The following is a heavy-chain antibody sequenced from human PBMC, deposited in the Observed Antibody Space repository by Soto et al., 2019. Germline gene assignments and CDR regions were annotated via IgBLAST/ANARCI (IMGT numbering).Heavy chain of an antibody. J-gene: IGHJ4*02. CDR3: AKGAAGRTNDYGDY. Sequence: EVQLLESGGGLVQPGGSLRLSCAASGFTFSSYAMSWVRQAPGKGLEWVSAISSRGTNTYYADSVKGRFTISRDNSKNTLYLQMDSLRAEDTAVYYCAKGAAGRTNDYGDYWGQGTLVTVSS. D-gene: IGHD1-1*01. CDR1: GFTFSSYA. CDR2: ISSRGTNT. V-gene: IGHV3-23*01.